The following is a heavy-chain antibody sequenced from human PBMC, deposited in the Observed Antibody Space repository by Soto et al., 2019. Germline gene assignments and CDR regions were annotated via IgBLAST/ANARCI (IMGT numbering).Heavy chain of an antibody. CDR3: ARGCDFWSGYSCNWFDP. Sequence: GASVKVSCKASGYTFTTYGLSWVRQAPGQGLEWMGWISVYNGNTNYARNLQGRVTMTTDTSTSTAYMELRSLRSDDTAVYYCARGCDFWSGYSCNWFDPWGQGTLVTVSS. CDR1: GYTFTTYG. CDR2: ISVYNGNT. V-gene: IGHV1-18*01. D-gene: IGHD3-3*01. J-gene: IGHJ5*02.